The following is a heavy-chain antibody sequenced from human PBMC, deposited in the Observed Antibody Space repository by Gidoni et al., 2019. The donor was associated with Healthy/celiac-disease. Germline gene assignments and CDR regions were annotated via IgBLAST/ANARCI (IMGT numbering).Heavy chain of an antibody. CDR1: GFTFSSYA. J-gene: IGHJ5*02. CDR3: ARGGRYYSNYGDWFDP. D-gene: IGHD4-4*01. Sequence: QVQLVESGGGVVQPGRSLRLSCAASGFTFSSYAMHWVRQAPGKGLEWVAVISYDGSNKYYADSVKGRFTISRDNSKNTLYLQMNSLRAEDTAVYYCARGGRYYSNYGDWFDPWGQGTLVTVSS. V-gene: IGHV3-30-3*01. CDR2: ISYDGSNK.